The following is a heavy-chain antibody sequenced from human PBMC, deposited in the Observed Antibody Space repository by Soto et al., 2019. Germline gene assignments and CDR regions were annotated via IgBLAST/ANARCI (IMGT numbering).Heavy chain of an antibody. CDR1: GFTFSDYA. Sequence: VQLVESEGGVVQPGRSLRLSCAASGFTFSDYAMHWVRQAPGKGLEWVAVVSHDGRNTHYADSVKGRFTISRDSSKSTVSLEMTSLRAEDTAVYYCAKGGRQWLVTSDFNYWGQGALVTVSS. D-gene: IGHD6-19*01. CDR2: VSHDGRNT. CDR3: AKGGRQWLVTSDFNY. V-gene: IGHV3-30*18. J-gene: IGHJ4*02.